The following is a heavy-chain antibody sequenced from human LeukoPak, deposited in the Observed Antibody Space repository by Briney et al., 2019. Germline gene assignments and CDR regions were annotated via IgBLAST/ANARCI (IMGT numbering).Heavy chain of an antibody. CDR3: AKQNGGPPRSLDY. J-gene: IGHJ4*02. D-gene: IGHD4-23*01. CDR2: IYYSGRT. V-gene: IGHV4-39*01. Sequence: PSETLSLTCTVSLDSISSSSYYWGWIRQPPGKGLEWIGSIYYSGRTYYNPSLKSRVTISLETSKNQFSLKQSSGPAAVIQVYYCAKQNGGPPRSLDYWGQGTLVTVSS. CDR1: LDSISSSSYY.